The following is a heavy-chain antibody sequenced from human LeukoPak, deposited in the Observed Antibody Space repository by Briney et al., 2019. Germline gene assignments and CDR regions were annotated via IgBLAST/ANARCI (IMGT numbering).Heavy chain of an antibody. D-gene: IGHD6-19*01. V-gene: IGHV1-2*02. CDR2: INPNSGGT. J-gene: IGHJ4*02. Sequence: ASVKVSCKASGYTFSAYNIHWVRQAPGQGLEWMGWINPNSGGTNYAQKFQGRVTMTRDTSISTAYMELSRLRSDDTAVYYCARASVAVAGHLFDYWGQGTLVTVSS. CDR1: GYTFSAYN. CDR3: ARASVAVAGHLFDY.